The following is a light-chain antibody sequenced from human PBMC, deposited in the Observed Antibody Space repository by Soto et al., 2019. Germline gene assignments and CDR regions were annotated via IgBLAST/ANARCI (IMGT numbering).Light chain of an antibody. CDR2: GAS. J-gene: IGKJ5*01. V-gene: IGKV3-20*01. CDR1: QSVSSSY. CDR3: QQYGSSPVT. Sequence: EIVLTQSPGTLSLSPGERATLSCRASQSVSSSYLAWYQQNPGQAPRLLIYGASSRATGIPDRFSGSGSGTDFTRTISVFEREDFAVYYCQQYGSSPVTFGQGTRLEIK.